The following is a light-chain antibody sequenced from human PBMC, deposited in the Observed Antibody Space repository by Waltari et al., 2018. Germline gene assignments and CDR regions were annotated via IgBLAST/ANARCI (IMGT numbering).Light chain of an antibody. J-gene: IGLJ1*01. V-gene: IGLV2-14*03. CDR1: SSDIGAYQY. CDR3: SSYTSTISLDV. Sequence: HSALTQPASVSGSPGQSITISCTGTSSDIGAYQYVSWYQQHPGKAPKLILYNVSARPSGVSNRFSGSKSGNTASLTISGLQPEDEADYYCSSYTSTISLDVFGRGTKVTVL. CDR2: NVS.